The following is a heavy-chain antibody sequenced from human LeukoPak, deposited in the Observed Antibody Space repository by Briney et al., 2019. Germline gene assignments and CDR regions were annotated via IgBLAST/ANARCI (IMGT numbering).Heavy chain of an antibody. CDR3: AKISHGSGSYYFDY. D-gene: IGHD3-10*01. J-gene: IGHJ4*02. V-gene: IGHV3-30*18. CDR2: ISYDGSNK. CDR1: GFTFSSYG. Sequence: PGRSLRLSCAASGFTFSSYGMHWVRQAPGKGLEWVAVISYDGSNKYYADSVKGRFTISRDNSKTTLYLQMNSLRAEDTAVYYCAKISHGSGSYYFDYWGQGTLVTVSS.